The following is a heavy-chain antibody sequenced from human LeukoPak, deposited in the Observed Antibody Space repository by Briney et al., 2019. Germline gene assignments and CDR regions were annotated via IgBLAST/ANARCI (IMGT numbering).Heavy chain of an antibody. J-gene: IGHJ4*02. D-gene: IGHD5-24*01. V-gene: IGHV1-2*02. CDR3: ARDQGGYNAPTFDY. CDR2: MNPNSGGT. Sequence: ASVKVSCKASGYTFTSYDIDWVRQATGQGLEWMGWMNPNSGGTNYAQKFQGRVTMTRDTSISTAYMELSRLRSDDTAVYYCARDQGGYNAPTFDYWGQGTLVTVSS. CDR1: GYTFTSYD.